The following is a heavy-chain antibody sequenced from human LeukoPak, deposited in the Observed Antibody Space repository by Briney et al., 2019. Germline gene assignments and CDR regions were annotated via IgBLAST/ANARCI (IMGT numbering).Heavy chain of an antibody. Sequence: PSETLSLTCAVYGGSFSGYYWSWIRQPPGKGLEWIGEINHSGSTNYNPSLKSRVTISVDTSKNQFSLKLSSVTAADTAVYYCARGPPFDWGQGTLVTVPS. CDR2: INHSGST. CDR1: GGSFSGYY. J-gene: IGHJ4*02. V-gene: IGHV4-34*01. CDR3: ARGPPFD.